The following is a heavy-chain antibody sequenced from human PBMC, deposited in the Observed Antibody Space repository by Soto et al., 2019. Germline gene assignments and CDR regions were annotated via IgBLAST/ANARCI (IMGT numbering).Heavy chain of an antibody. J-gene: IGHJ4*02. V-gene: IGHV4-4*02. CDR1: GGSISSSNW. CDR3: ARLAGYYDSSGYYYPQDY. CDR2: IYHSGST. D-gene: IGHD3-22*01. Sequence: QVQLQESGPGLVKPSGTLSLTCAVSGGSISSSNWWSWVRQPPGKGLEWIGEIYHSGSTNYNPSLKSRVTIAVDKSKNQFSLKLSSVTAADTAVYYCARLAGYYDSSGYYYPQDYWGQGTLVTVSS.